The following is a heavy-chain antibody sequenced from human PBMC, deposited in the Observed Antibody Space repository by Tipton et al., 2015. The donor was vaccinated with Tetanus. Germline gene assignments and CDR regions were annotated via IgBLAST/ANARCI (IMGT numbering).Heavy chain of an antibody. D-gene: IGHD2-2*01. V-gene: IGHV3-7*01. J-gene: IGHJ4*02. CDR3: ARVRGYCSSTTCSGIDY. CDR2: IKQDGGEK. Sequence: SLRLSCAASGFTFNTYWMTWVRQVPGKGLEWVANIKQDGGEKYCVDSVKGRFTISRDNARNSLYLQMNSLRAEDTAVHYCARVRGYCSSTTCSGIDYWGQGTLVTVSS. CDR1: GFTFNTYW.